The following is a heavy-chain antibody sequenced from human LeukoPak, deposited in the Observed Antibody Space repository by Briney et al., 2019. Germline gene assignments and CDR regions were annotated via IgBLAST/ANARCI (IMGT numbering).Heavy chain of an antibody. CDR3: ARHLGTGCFDY. Sequence: SETLSLTCAVYGGSFSGYYWSWIRQPPGKGLEWIGEINHSGSTNYNPSLKSRVTISVDTSKNQFSLKLSSVTAADTAVYYCARHLGTGCFDYWGQGTLVTVSS. V-gene: IGHV4-34*01. J-gene: IGHJ4*02. CDR2: INHSGST. D-gene: IGHD2-2*01. CDR1: GGSFSGYY.